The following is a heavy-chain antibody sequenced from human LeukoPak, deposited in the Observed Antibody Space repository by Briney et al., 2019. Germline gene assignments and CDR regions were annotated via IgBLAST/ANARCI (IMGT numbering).Heavy chain of an antibody. J-gene: IGHJ4*02. D-gene: IGHD6-13*01. CDR3: AKPPYSSSWYYFDY. Sequence: GGSLRLSCAATGFTFSSYAMSWVRQAPGKGLEWVSAVSGSGGSTYYADSVKGRFTISRDNSKNTLYLQMNSLRAEDTAVYYCAKPPYSSSWYYFDYWGQGTLVTVSS. V-gene: IGHV3-23*01. CDR1: GFTFSSYA. CDR2: VSGSGGST.